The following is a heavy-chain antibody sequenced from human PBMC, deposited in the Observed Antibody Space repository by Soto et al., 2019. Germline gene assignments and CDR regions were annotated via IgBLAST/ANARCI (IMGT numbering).Heavy chain of an antibody. D-gene: IGHD2-15*01. V-gene: IGHV3-11*01. Sequence: QVQLVESGGGLVKPGGSLRLSCAASGFTFSDYYMSWIRQAPWKGLEWISYIKSSGSTVYYADSVKGRFTISRDNAKNSLFLQMNRLRAEDTAVYYCARTGYCGGGSCYFNYYYYMDVWGKGTAVTVSS. CDR1: GFTFSDYY. J-gene: IGHJ6*03. CDR3: ARTGYCGGGSCYFNYYYYMDV. CDR2: IKSSGSTV.